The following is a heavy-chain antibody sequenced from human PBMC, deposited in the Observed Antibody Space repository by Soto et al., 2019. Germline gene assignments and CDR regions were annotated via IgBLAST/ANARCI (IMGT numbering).Heavy chain of an antibody. CDR3: AKDYGLSYDSNGYPVYYFAY. V-gene: IGHV3-30*18. CDR1: GFTFSSYG. CDR2: ISYDGSNK. Sequence: GGPVRLSCAASGFTFSSYGMHWVRQAPGKGLEWVAVISYDGSNKYYADSVKGRFTISRDNSKNTLYLQMNSLRAEDTAVYYCAKDYGLSYDSNGYPVYYFAYWGQETLVTVAS. D-gene: IGHD3-22*01. J-gene: IGHJ4*02.